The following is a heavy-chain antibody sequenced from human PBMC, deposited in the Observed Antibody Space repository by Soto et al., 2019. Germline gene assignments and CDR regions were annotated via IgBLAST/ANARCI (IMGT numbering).Heavy chain of an antibody. J-gene: IGHJ6*02. CDR2: IIPIFGTA. CDR1: GGTFSSYA. Sequence: SVKVSCKASGGTFSSYAISWVRQAPGQGLEWMGGIIPIFGTANYAQKFQGRVTITADESTSTAYMELSSLRSGDTAVYYCARDRGSSSSGLYYGMDVWGQGTTVTVSS. V-gene: IGHV1-69*13. D-gene: IGHD6-6*01. CDR3: ARDRGSSSSGLYYGMDV.